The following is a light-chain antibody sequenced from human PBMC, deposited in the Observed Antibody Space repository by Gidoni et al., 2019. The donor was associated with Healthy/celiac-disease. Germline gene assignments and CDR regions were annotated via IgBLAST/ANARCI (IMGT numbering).Light chain of an antibody. Sequence: DIQMTHSPSSLSASVGDRVTITCRASQSISSYLNWYQQKPGKAPKPLIYAASSLQSGVPSRFSGSGSGTDFTLTISSLQPEDFATYYCQQSYSTPLTFGGGTKVEIK. CDR3: QQSYSTPLT. CDR1: QSISSY. V-gene: IGKV1-39*01. J-gene: IGKJ4*01. CDR2: AAS.